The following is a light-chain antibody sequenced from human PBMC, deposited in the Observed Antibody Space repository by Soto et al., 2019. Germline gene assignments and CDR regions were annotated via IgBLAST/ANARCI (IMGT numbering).Light chain of an antibody. CDR2: GVT. Sequence: QSLLTQPASVSGSPGQSITISCTGTSSDIGGHDDVSWYQQHPGKVPKLLIYGVTDRPSGVSNRFSGSKSGNVASLTISGLQAEDEADYYCCSYTSDLTPYVFGTGT. J-gene: IGLJ1*01. CDR1: SSDIGGHDD. CDR3: CSYTSDLTPYV. V-gene: IGLV2-14*03.